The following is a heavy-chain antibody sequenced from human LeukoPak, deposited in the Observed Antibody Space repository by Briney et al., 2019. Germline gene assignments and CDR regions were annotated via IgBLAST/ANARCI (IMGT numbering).Heavy chain of an antibody. CDR1: VFAPTTL. CDR2: ISSDGSNK. Sequence: GGSLSPSCALSVFAPTTLQMPTGAQAPGPGLEWVAVISSDGSNKFYADSVKGRFTISRDGSMNTLYLQMNSLTPDDTAVYFCAKPQVTANWYYFHYWGQGTLVTVSS. CDR3: AKPQVTANWYYFHY. V-gene: IGHV3-30*18. D-gene: IGHD2-21*02. J-gene: IGHJ4*02.